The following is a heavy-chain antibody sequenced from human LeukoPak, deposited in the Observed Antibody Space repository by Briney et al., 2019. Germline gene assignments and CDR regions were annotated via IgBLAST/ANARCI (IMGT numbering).Heavy chain of an antibody. D-gene: IGHD2-15*01. Sequence: PSETLSLTXTVSGDSISNYFWSWIRQTPGKGLEWIGYIYYTGNTNYKPSLKSRVTMSVDTSTNQFSLRLRSVTAVDTAVYYCARGRVAYSAYYFDYWGRGTLVTVSS. CDR2: IYYTGNT. CDR3: ARGRVAYSAYYFDY. J-gene: IGHJ4*02. V-gene: IGHV4-59*01. CDR1: GDSISNYF.